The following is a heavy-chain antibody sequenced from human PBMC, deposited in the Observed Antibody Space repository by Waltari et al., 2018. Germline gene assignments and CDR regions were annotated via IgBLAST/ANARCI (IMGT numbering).Heavy chain of an antibody. J-gene: IGHJ4*02. D-gene: IGHD3-22*01. CDR3: ARHPYDSSGYYYGGELDY. V-gene: IGHV4-39*01. CDR1: GGSISSSSYY. Sequence: QLQLQESGPGLVKPSETLSLTCTVSGGSISSSSYYWGWIRQPPGKGLEWIGSIYYSGSTYYNTSLKSRVTISVDTSKNQFSLKLSSVTAADTAVYYCARHPYDSSGYYYGGELDYWGQGTLVTVSS. CDR2: IYYSGST.